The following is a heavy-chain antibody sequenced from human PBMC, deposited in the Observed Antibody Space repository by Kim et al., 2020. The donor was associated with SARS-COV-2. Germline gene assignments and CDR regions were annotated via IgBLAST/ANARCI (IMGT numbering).Heavy chain of an antibody. D-gene: IGHD6-13*01. J-gene: IGHJ5*02. Sequence: QGRVTITRDTSASTAYMELSSLRSEDTAVYYCARLRIAAAGTGGGYWFDPWGQGTLVTVSS. CDR3: ARLRIAAAGTGGGYWFDP. V-gene: IGHV1-3*01.